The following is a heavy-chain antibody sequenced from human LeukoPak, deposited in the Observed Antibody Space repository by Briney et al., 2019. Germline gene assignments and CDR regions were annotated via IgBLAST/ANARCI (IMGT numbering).Heavy chain of an antibody. CDR3: ARDKGLYDYVWGSYPEAFDI. Sequence: TETLSLTCTVSGYSISSGYYWGWIRQPPGKGLEWIGSIYHSGSTYYNPSLKSRVTISVDTSKNQFSLKLSSVTAADTAVYYCARDKGLYDYVWGSYPEAFDIWGQGTMVTVSS. J-gene: IGHJ3*02. CDR2: IYHSGST. V-gene: IGHV4-38-2*02. D-gene: IGHD3-16*02. CDR1: GYSISSGYY.